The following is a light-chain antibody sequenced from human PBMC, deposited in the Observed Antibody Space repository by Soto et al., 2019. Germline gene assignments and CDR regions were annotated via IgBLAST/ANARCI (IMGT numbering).Light chain of an antibody. V-gene: IGKV1-33*01. CDR2: DAS. CDR3: QQYVDLPFT. J-gene: IGKJ3*01. Sequence: DIQMTQSPSSLSASVGDRVTITCQASQDITNFLNWYQQKPGKAPKLLIYDASNLKTGVPPSFSGGGSGTDFNFTISSLQPEDTATYFCQQYVDLPFTFGPGTRVEIK. CDR1: QDITNF.